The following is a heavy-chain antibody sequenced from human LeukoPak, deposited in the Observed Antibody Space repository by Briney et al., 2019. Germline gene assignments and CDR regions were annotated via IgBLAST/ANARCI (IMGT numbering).Heavy chain of an antibody. Sequence: SETLSLTCTVSGGSISSYYWSWIRPPPGKRLEWIGYIYYSGSTNYNPSLKSRVTISVDTSKNQFSLKLSSVTAADTAVYYCARDRQTSDYYYYMDVWGKGTTVTVSS. CDR2: IYYSGST. CDR3: ARDRQTSDYYYYMDV. D-gene: IGHD1-1*01. J-gene: IGHJ6*03. V-gene: IGHV4-59*01. CDR1: GGSISSYY.